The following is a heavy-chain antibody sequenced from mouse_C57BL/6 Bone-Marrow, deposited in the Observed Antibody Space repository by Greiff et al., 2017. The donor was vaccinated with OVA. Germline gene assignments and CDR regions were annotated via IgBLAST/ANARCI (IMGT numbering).Heavy chain of an antibody. Sequence: QVQLQQSGAELVRPGASVTLSCKASGYTFTDYEMHWVKQTPVHGLEWIGAIDPETGGTAYNQKFKGKAILTADKSSSTAYMELRSLTSEDSAVYYCTRPGKYYFDYWGQGTTLTVSS. J-gene: IGHJ2*01. CDR3: TRPGKYYFDY. CDR1: GYTFTDYE. V-gene: IGHV1-15*01. CDR2: IDPETGGT. D-gene: IGHD1-3*01.